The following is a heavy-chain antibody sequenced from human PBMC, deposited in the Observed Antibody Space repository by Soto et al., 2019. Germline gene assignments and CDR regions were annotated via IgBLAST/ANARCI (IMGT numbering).Heavy chain of an antibody. D-gene: IGHD2-15*01. J-gene: IGHJ1*01. Sequence: ASVKVSCKVSGYTLTELSMHWVRQAPGKGLEWMGGFDPEDGETIYAQKFQGRVTMTEDTSTDTAYMELSSLRSEDTAVYYCATGLVYCSGGSCSTEDYQHWGQGTLVTVSS. V-gene: IGHV1-24*01. CDR3: ATGLVYCSGGSCSTEDYQH. CDR2: FDPEDGET. CDR1: GYTLTELS.